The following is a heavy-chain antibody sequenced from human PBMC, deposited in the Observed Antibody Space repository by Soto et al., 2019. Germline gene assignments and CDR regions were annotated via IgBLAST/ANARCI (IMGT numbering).Heavy chain of an antibody. V-gene: IGHV1-3*05. D-gene: IGHD6-19*01. CDR2: INAGNGNT. CDR3: ARHGSGWDY. CDR1: GDTLTSYA. J-gene: IGHJ4*02. Sequence: QVQLVQSGAEEKKPGASVKVSCKASGDTLTSYAMHWVCQAPGQRLEWMGWINAGNGNTKYSQKFQGRVTITRDTSASTAYMERSSLRSEDTAVYYCARHGSGWDYWGQGTLVTVSS.